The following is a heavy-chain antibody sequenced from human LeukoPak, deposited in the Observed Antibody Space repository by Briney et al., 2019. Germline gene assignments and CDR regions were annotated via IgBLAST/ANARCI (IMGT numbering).Heavy chain of an antibody. Sequence: GGSLRLSCAASGFTFNSYAMSWVRQAPGKGLEWISGISASDGSTYYADSVKGRFTISRDNSKNTLYLQMNSQRAEDTAVYYCAKDLVYYYASGSTTGFDHWGQGTLVTVSS. CDR1: GFTFNSYA. CDR2: ISASDGST. CDR3: AKDLVYYYASGSTTGFDH. J-gene: IGHJ4*02. V-gene: IGHV3-23*01. D-gene: IGHD3-10*01.